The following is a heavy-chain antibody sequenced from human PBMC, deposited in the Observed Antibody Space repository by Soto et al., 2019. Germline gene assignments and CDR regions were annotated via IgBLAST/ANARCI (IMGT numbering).Heavy chain of an antibody. D-gene: IGHD3-3*01. Sequence: EVQLVESGGGLVKPGGSLRLSCAASGFTFSSYSMNWVRQAPGKGLEWVSSISSSSSYIYYADSVKGRFTISRDNAKNSLYLQMNSLRAEDTAVYYCARDSREYDFWSGYYNHWFDPWGQGTLVTVSS. CDR1: GFTFSSYS. J-gene: IGHJ5*02. V-gene: IGHV3-21*01. CDR3: ARDSREYDFWSGYYNHWFDP. CDR2: ISSSSSYI.